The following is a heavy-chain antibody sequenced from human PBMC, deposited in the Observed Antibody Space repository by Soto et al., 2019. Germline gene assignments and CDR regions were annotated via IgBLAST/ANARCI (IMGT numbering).Heavy chain of an antibody. V-gene: IGHV4-31*03. CDR3: ARARVAARPYDY. D-gene: IGHD6-6*01. J-gene: IGHJ4*02. Sequence: SETLSLTCTVSGGSISSGGYYWSWIRQHPGKGLEWIGYIYYSGSTYYNPSLKSRVTISVDTPKNQFSLRLSSVTAADTAVYHCARARVAARPYDYWGQGALVTVSS. CDR1: GGSISSGGYY. CDR2: IYYSGST.